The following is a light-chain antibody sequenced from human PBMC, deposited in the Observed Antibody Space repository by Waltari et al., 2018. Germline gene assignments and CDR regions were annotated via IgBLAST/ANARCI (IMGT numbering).Light chain of an antibody. Sequence: DVQMTQFPSSLSASVGDRVTITCRASQGIRNDLAWDQQKPGQARKRLIYTASSLFSRVPSRFSGNGAGREFTLTISSLQPEDFATYYCLQHNSYLYTFGQGTKLEIK. CDR1: QGIRND. CDR3: LQHNSYLYT. CDR2: TAS. J-gene: IGKJ2*01. V-gene: IGKV1-17*01.